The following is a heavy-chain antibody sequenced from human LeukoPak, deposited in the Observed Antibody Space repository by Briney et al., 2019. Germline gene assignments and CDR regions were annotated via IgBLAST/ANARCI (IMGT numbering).Heavy chain of an antibody. CDR3: ARQISLSSSSVWFDP. D-gene: IGHD6-6*01. CDR2: IYTSGST. Sequence: SETLSLTCTVSGGSISSYYWSWIRQPPGKGLEWIGYIYTSGSTNYNPSLESRVTISVDTSKNQFSLKLSSVTAADTAVYYCARQISLSSSSVWFDPWGQGTLVTVSS. J-gene: IGHJ5*02. V-gene: IGHV4-4*09. CDR1: GGSISSYY.